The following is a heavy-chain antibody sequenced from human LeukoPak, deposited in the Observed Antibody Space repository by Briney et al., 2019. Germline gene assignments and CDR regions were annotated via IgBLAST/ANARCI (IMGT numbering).Heavy chain of an antibody. CDR3: TSGTTVTPIVGY. D-gene: IGHD4-17*01. CDR1: GFTFSSYA. J-gene: IGHJ4*02. CDR2: IRKKDKGYTT. V-gene: IGHV3-72*01. Sequence: GGSLRLSCAASGFTFSSYAMNWVRQAPGKGLEWIGRIRKKDKGYTTEYAASVKGRFAISRDNSKNSLYLQMNSLKTEDTAVYYCTSGTTVTPIVGYWGQGTLVTVSS.